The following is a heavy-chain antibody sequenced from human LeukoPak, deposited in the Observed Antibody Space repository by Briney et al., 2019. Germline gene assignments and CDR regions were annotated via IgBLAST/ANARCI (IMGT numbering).Heavy chain of an antibody. J-gene: IGHJ4*02. CDR2: IYYSGST. V-gene: IGHV4-59*08. CDR3: ARSYSSVAFDY. Sequence: SETLSLTCTVSGGSISSYYWSWIRQPPGKGLEWIGYIYYSGSTNYNPSLKSRVTISVDTSKNQFSLKLSSVTAADTAVYYCARSYSSVAFDYWGQGALVTVSS. D-gene: IGHD6-19*01. CDR1: GGSISSYY.